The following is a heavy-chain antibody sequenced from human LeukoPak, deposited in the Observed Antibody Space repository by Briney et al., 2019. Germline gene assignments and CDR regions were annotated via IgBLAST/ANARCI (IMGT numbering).Heavy chain of an antibody. V-gene: IGHV4-39*02. CDR2: IYYSGST. CDR3: ARDSQQLVLSSYFDY. D-gene: IGHD6-13*01. Sequence: SETLSLTCTVSGGSISSSSYYWGWIRQPPGKGLEWIGSIYYSGSTYYNPSLKSRVTISVDTSKNQFSLKLSSVTAADTAVYYCARDSQQLVLSSYFDYWGQGTLVTVSS. J-gene: IGHJ4*02. CDR1: GGSISSSSYY.